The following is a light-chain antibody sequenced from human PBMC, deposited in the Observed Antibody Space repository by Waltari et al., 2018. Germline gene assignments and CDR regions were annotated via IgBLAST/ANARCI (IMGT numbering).Light chain of an antibody. CDR1: QSVGSSY. J-gene: IGKJ1*01. Sequence: PGERATLSCRASQSVGSSYLSWYQQKPGQVPRLLIYGASTRATCIPARFSGSGSGTDFTLTISSLQPEDFAVYYCQQDFNLPWTFGQGTKVEIK. CDR2: GAS. V-gene: IGKV3D-7*01. CDR3: QQDFNLPWT.